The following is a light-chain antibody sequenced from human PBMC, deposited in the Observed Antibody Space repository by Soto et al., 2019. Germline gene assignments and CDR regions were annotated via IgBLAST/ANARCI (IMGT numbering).Light chain of an antibody. J-gene: IGKJ1*01. Sequence: DIQMTQSPSTLSASVGDRVTITCRASQSITIWLAWYQQKPGKAPNLLIYKASILESGVPSRFSGSGSGTEFTHTINSRQPDDFATYYCQQYSSYSWTFGQGTKVEIK. V-gene: IGKV1-5*03. CDR2: KAS. CDR1: QSITIW. CDR3: QQYSSYSWT.